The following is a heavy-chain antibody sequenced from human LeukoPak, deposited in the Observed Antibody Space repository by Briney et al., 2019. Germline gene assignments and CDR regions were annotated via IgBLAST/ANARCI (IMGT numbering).Heavy chain of an antibody. CDR1: GFTLSDHY. CDR2: INPSGTSK. Sequence: GGSLRLPCAASGFTLSDHYMNWIRLAPGRGREWLSYINPSGTSKVYADSVKGRLTISRDNAKNTVYLQMNSLRAEDTAVYFCTGFSRYYYYGLHVWGLGTTVIVSS. V-gene: IGHV3-11*01. J-gene: IGHJ6*02. CDR3: TGFSRYYYYGLHV. D-gene: IGHD3-9*01.